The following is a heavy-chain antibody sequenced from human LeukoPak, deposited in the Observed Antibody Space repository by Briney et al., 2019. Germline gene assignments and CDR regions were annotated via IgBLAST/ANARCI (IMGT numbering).Heavy chain of an antibody. CDR3: AKALFGDRRVGAFDI. V-gene: IGHV3-23*01. CDR1: GFTFSSYG. CDR2: LSCGGDTN. Sequence: GGTLRLTCAGSGFTFSSYGMSWVRQAPGKGLEWVAALSCGGDTNYYPAFVKGRTTISGANSKKTLYLQMNSLRAEDTAIYYCAKALFGDRRVGAFDIWGLGTMLTVFS. D-gene: IGHD3-10*02. J-gene: IGHJ3*02.